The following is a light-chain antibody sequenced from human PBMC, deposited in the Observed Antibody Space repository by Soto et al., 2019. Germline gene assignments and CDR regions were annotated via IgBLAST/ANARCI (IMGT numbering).Light chain of an antibody. J-gene: IGKJ2*01. Sequence: EIVLTQSPGTLSLSPGERATLSCRASQSVSSAYLAWYQQIPGQAPRLLVYGASSSATGIPDGFSGSGSGTAFTLTISGREPEDFAVYYCQQSGSSFYTFGQGTKLEIK. CDR1: QSVSSAY. CDR2: GAS. V-gene: IGKV3-20*01. CDR3: QQSGSSFYT.